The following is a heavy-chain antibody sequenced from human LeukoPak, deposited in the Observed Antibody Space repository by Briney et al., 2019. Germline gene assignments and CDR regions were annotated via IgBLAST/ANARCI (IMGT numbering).Heavy chain of an antibody. J-gene: IGHJ4*02. CDR2: IRSSGSYI. CDR3: ARDVQIDY. CDR1: GFTFSSYT. Sequence: GGSLRLSCAASGFTFSSYTMNWVRQAPGKGLEWVSSIRSSGSYIYYADSVKGRFTISRDNAENSLYLQMNSLRAEDTAVYYCARDVQIDYWGQGTLVTVSS. D-gene: IGHD1-1*01. V-gene: IGHV3-21*01.